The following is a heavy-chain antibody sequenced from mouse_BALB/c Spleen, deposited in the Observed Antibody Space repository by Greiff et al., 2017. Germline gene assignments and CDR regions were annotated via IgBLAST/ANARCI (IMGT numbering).Heavy chain of an antibody. V-gene: IGHV2-2*02. CDR1: GFSLTSYG. D-gene: IGHD2-4*01. CDR2: IWSGGST. Sequence: VKLVESGPGLVAPSQSLSITCTVSGFSLTSYGVHWVRQSPGKGLEWLGVIWSGGSTDYNAAFISRLSISKDNSKSQVFFKMNSLQANDTAIYYCARKGLRLAMDYWGQGTSVTVSS. J-gene: IGHJ4*01. CDR3: ARKGLRLAMDY.